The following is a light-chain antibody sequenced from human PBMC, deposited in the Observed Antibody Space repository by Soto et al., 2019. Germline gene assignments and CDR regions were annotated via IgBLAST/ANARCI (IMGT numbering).Light chain of an antibody. J-gene: IGKJ1*01. Sequence: VTITNRASQTISSWLAWYQQKPGKAPKLLIYKASTLKSGVPSRFSGSGSGTELTPTNSIRLRSEYSSYSALPYYGYSAAFGQGTKVDIK. V-gene: IGKV1-5*03. CDR1: QTISSW. CDR2: KAS. CDR3: LPYYGYSAA.